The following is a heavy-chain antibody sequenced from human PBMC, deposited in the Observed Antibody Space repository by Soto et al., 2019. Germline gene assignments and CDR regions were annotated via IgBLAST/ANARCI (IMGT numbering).Heavy chain of an antibody. CDR1: GGSISSYY. CDR3: ARDRGYGDYDNWFDP. Sequence: SETLSLTCTVSGGSISSYYWSWIRQPPGKGLEWIGYIYYSGSTNYNPSLKSRVTISVDTSKNQFSLKLSSVTAADTAVYYCARDRGYGDYDNWFDPWGQGTLVPSPQ. J-gene: IGHJ5*02. D-gene: IGHD4-17*01. CDR2: IYYSGST. V-gene: IGHV4-59*01.